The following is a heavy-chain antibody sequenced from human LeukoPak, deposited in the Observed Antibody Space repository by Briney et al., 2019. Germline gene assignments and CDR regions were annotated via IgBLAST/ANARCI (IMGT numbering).Heavy chain of an antibody. CDR3: TRRRGRGYSGYVLVDDY. CDR1: GGSFSGYY. Sequence: PSETLSLTCAVYGGSFSGYYSSWIRHPPGKGLEWIGEINHSGSTNYNPSLKSRVTISVDTSKNQFSLKLSSVPAADTAVYYCTRRRGRGYSGYVLVDDYWGQGTLVTVSS. CDR2: INHSGST. J-gene: IGHJ4*02. D-gene: IGHD5-12*01. V-gene: IGHV4-34*01.